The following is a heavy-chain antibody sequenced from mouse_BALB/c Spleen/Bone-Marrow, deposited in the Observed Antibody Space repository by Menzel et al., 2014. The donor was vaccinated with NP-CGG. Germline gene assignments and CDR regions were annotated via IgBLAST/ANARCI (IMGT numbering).Heavy chain of an antibody. CDR2: IDPANGNT. J-gene: IGHJ4*01. V-gene: IGHV14-3*02. CDR1: GFNIKDTY. Sequence: VQLQQSGPQLVKPGASVKLSCTASGFNIKDTYMHWVKQRPEQGLEWIGRIDPANGNTKYDPKFQGKATITADTSSNTAYLQLSSLTSEDTAVYYCARWEYYAMDYWGQGTSVTVSS. D-gene: IGHD4-1*01. CDR3: ARWEYYAMDY.